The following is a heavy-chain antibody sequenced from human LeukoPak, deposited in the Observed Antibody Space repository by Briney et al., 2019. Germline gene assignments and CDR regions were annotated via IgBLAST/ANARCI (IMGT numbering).Heavy chain of an antibody. CDR3: ARDRHYYYYGMDV. CDR2: INHSGST. J-gene: IGHJ6*02. V-gene: IGHV4-34*01. CDR1: GGSFSGYY. Sequence: SETLSLTCAVYGGSFSGYYWSWIRQPPGKGLEWIGEINHSGSTNYNPSFKSRVTISVDTSKNQFSLKLSSVTAADTAVYYCARDRHYYYYGMDVWGQGTTVTVSS.